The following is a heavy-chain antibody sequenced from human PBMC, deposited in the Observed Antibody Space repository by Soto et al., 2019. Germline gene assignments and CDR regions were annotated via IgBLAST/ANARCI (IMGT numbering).Heavy chain of an antibody. J-gene: IGHJ4*02. Sequence: PPETLCLSCTVSGGSISTYYWSWIRQPPGKGLEWIGYIYYSGSTNYNPSLKSRVTISVDTSKNQFSLKLSSVTAADTAVYYCARGTTVTIIHYWGQGTLVTVS. V-gene: IGHV4-59*01. CDR1: GGSISTYY. CDR3: ARGTTVTIIHY. D-gene: IGHD4-17*01. CDR2: IYYSGST.